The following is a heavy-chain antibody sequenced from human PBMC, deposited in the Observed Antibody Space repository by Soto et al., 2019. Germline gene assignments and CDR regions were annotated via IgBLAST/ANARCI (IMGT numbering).Heavy chain of an antibody. CDR1: GLNFSNYG. CDR3: AAYDFWSGSTPNNY. Sequence: QVQMVESGGGVVQPGRSLRLSCAASGLNFSNYGFHWVRQAPGKGLEWVAVISYDGKNEYYADSVRGRFTISRDNSKNTLYLQMNSLRGEDSAVYYCAAYDFWSGSTPNNYWGRGTLVTASS. J-gene: IGHJ4*02. CDR2: ISYDGKNE. D-gene: IGHD3-3*01. V-gene: IGHV3-30*03.